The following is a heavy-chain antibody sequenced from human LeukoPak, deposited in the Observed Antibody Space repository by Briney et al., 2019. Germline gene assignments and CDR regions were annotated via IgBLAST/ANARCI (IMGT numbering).Heavy chain of an antibody. J-gene: IGHJ4*02. CDR3: TTACPHESFDY. Sequence: GGSLRLSCAASGFTFSIAWMSWARQAPGKGLEWVGRIKSKTDGGTTDYAALVKGRFTISRDDSKNTLYLRMNSLKTEDTAVYYCTTACPHESFDYWGQGTLVTVSS. CDR2: IKSKTDGGTT. V-gene: IGHV3-15*01. CDR1: GFTFSIAW.